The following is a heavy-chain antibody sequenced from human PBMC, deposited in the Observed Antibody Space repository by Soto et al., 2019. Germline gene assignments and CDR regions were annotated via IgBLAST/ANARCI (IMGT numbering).Heavy chain of an antibody. CDR1: FTSYD. CDR2: MNPNSGDT. Sequence: QVQLVQSGAEVKKPGASVKVSCTFTSYDINWVRQATGQGLEWMAWMNPNSGDTRYAQKLQGRVTMIRXTXXXTXXMELSSLRSEDTAVYYCARGPGSSDWRFSYYYMAVWGQGTTVTVSS. D-gene: IGHD6-19*01. CDR3: ARGPGSSDWRFSYYYMAV. V-gene: IGHV1-8*01. J-gene: IGHJ6*02.